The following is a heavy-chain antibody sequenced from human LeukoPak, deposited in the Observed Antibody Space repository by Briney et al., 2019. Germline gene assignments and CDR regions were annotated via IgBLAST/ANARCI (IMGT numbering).Heavy chain of an antibody. CDR1: GRSISSHYY. J-gene: IGHJ4*02. CDR3: ARQYGSGSAYTPVVDL. V-gene: IGHV4-39*01. CDR2: IYYSGST. Sequence: SETLSLTCTVSGRSISSHYYWIWIRQPPGKGLEWIGSIYYSGSTYYNPSLKSRVTISLYTSKNQFSLKLTSLTAAETAVYYCARQYGSGSAYTPVVDLWGQGTLVTVSS. D-gene: IGHD3-10*01.